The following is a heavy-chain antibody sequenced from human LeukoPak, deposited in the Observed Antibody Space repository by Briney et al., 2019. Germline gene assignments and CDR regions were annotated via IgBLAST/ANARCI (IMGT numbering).Heavy chain of an antibody. CDR1: GFTFRDFW. Sequence: PGGSLRLSCAASGFTFRDFWMSWVRQAPGKGLEWVASIKQDGFEKYYVDSVRGRFTFSRDNAKNSLSLQMNSLRAGDTAVYYCARDGCTSTTCSTLGGFSSWGQGTLVTVSS. D-gene: IGHD2-2*01. J-gene: IGHJ5*02. CDR3: ARDGCTSTTCSTLGGFSS. V-gene: IGHV3-7*01. CDR2: IKQDGFEK.